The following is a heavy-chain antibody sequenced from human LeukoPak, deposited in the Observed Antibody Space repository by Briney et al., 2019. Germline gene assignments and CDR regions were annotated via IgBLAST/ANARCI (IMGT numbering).Heavy chain of an antibody. CDR2: IYHSGST. CDR3: ARVDRFWSQTG. V-gene: IGHV4-38-2*02. D-gene: IGHD3-3*01. Sequence: SETLSLTCTVSGYSISSGYYWGWIRQPPGKGLEWIGSIYHSGSTYYNPSLKSRVTISVDTSKNQFSLELSSVTAADTAVYYCARVDRFWSQTGWGQGTLVTVSS. J-gene: IGHJ4*02. CDR1: GYSISSGYY.